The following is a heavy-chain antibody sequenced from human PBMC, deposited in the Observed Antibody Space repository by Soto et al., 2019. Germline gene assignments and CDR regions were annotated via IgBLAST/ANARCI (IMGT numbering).Heavy chain of an antibody. CDR1: GYTFTSYG. CDR3: APQHLGMYYFYY. D-gene: IGHD6-13*01. Sequence: QVQLVQSGAEAKKPGASVKVSCKASGYTFTSYGITWVRQAPGQGLEWMGWISGYNGKTNYAQMLQGRVTMTTDTSTSTAYMELRSLRSDDTAVYYCAPQHLGMYYFYYWGQGTQVTVSA. J-gene: IGHJ4*02. CDR2: ISGYNGKT. V-gene: IGHV1-18*01.